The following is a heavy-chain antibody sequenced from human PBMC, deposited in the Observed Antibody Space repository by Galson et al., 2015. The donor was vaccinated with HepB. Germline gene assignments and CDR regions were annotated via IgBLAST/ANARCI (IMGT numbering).Heavy chain of an antibody. CDR3: ARGTSGHDC. Sequence: SLRLSCAASGFSVSDSFMSWVRQAPGKGLEWVSIICSGDRTFYTDSVKGRFSISRDNSRNTMYLQMNSLKGDDTAVYYCARGTSGHDCWGQGTLVTVSP. D-gene: IGHD5-12*01. J-gene: IGHJ4*02. CDR2: ICSGDRT. V-gene: IGHV3-53*01. CDR1: GFSVSDSF.